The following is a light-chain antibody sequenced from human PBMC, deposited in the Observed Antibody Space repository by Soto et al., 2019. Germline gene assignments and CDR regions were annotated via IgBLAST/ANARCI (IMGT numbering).Light chain of an antibody. CDR3: TSYAGGNNV. CDR2: EVN. Sequence: QSALTQPPXASGXXGXXVTIXXTGTSSDVGGYNYVSWYQQYPGKVPKLMVYEVNKRPSGVPDRFSGSKSGNTASLTVSGLQAEDEADYYCTSYAGGNNVFGTGTKLTVL. CDR1: SSDVGGYNY. V-gene: IGLV2-8*01. J-gene: IGLJ1*01.